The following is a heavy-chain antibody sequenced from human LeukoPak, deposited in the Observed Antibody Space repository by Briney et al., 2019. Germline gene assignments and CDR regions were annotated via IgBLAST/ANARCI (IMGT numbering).Heavy chain of an antibody. Sequence: PSETLSLTCAVYGGSFSGYYWSWIRQPPGKGLEWIGEFNHSGSTNYNPSLKSRVTISVDTSKNQFSLKLSSVTAADTAVYYCARTKGSVLLWFGGTRYFDYWGQGTLVTVSS. CDR3: ARTKGSVLLWFGGTRYFDY. V-gene: IGHV4-34*01. D-gene: IGHD3-10*01. CDR1: GGSFSGYY. J-gene: IGHJ4*02. CDR2: FNHSGST.